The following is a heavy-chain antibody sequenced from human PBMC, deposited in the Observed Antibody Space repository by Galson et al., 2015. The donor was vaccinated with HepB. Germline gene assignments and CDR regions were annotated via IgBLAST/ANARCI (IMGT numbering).Heavy chain of an antibody. V-gene: IGHV3-33*01. CDR2: IWYDGINK. J-gene: IGHJ6*02. CDR1: GFNFSSFG. D-gene: IGHD3-10*01. Sequence: SLRLSCAASGFNFSSFGIHWVRQAPGKGLEWVAAIWYDGINKYYEDSVKGRFTISRDNSKNMLFLQMNSLRAEDTAVYYCATPRRTRGGMDVWGRGTTVTVSS. CDR3: ATPRRTRGGMDV.